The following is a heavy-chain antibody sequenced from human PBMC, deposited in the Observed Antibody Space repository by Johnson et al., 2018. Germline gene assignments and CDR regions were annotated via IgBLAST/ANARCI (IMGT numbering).Heavy chain of an antibody. Sequence: VQLVDSWGGVVQPGRSLRLSCAASGFTFSSYGMHWVRQAPGQGLEWVSAISGSAGSTYYADSVKCRFTISRDNSKKTLYLQMNSLRAEDTAVYYCARDLGYCSGGSRPDYYYYYMDVWGKGTTVTVSS. CDR2: ISGSAGST. CDR3: ARDLGYCSGGSRPDYYYYYMDV. V-gene: IGHV3-23*04. CDR1: GFTFSSYG. D-gene: IGHD2-15*01. J-gene: IGHJ6*03.